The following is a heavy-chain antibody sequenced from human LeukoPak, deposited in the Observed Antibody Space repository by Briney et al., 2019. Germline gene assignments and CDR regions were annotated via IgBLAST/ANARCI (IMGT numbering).Heavy chain of an antibody. J-gene: IGHJ4*02. CDR3: ARHRTRAISSVRGGSYGTRFDY. Sequence: SETLSLTCTVSGGSISSSSYYWGWIRQPPGKGLEWIGSIYYSGSTNYNPSLKSRVTISVDTSKNQFSLKLSSVTAADTAVYYCARHRTRAISSVRGGSYGTRFDYWGQGTLVTVSS. CDR2: IYYSGST. CDR1: GGSISSSSYY. D-gene: IGHD1-26*01. V-gene: IGHV4-39*01.